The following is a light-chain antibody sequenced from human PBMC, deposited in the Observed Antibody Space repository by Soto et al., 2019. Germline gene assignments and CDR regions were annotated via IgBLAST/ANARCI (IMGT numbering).Light chain of an antibody. Sequence: DILMTPSPIYLHVTPGEPASISCRSRQSLLHSNGKNYLDWYLQKPGQSKQLLIYLGSNRASGVPDRFSGSGSGTDFTLKISRVEAEEVGVYYCMQALQRPPTVGNGTKVDNK. V-gene: IGKV2-28*01. J-gene: IGKJ1*01. CDR2: LGS. CDR1: QSLLHSNGKNY. CDR3: MQALQRPPT.